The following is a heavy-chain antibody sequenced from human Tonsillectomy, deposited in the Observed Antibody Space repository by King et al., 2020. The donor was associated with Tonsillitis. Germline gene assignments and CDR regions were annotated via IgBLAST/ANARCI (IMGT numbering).Heavy chain of an antibody. D-gene: IGHD4-17*01. Sequence: QVQLQQWGAGLLKPSETLSLTCAVYGGSFSGYYWSWIRQPPGKGLEWIGEINHSGSTNYNPSLKSRVTISVDTSKNQFSLKLSSVTAADTAVYYLARGAGYGDYLQRATGFFRHWGQGTLVTVSS. CDR2: INHSGST. J-gene: IGHJ1*01. CDR3: ARGAGYGDYLQRATGFFRH. V-gene: IGHV4-34*01. CDR1: GGSFSGYY.